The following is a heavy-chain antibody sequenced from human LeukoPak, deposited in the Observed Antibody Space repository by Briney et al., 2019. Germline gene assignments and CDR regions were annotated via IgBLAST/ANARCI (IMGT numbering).Heavy chain of an antibody. J-gene: IGHJ4*02. CDR1: GYTFTSYY. V-gene: IGHV1-2*02. Sequence: ASVKVSCKASGYTFTSYYMHWVRRAPGQGLEWMGWINPNSGGTNYAQKFQDRVTMTTDTSISTAYMELSRLSSDDTAVYFCARATNWRLQSSSHFDYWGQGTLVTVSS. D-gene: IGHD4-11*01. CDR2: INPNSGGT. CDR3: ARATNWRLQSSSHFDY.